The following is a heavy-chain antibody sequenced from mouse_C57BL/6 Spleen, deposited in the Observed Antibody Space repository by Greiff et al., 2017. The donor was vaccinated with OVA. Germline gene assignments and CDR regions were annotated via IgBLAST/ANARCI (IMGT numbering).Heavy chain of an antibody. CDR1: GFTFTDYY. CDR3: ARYRSGYNAMDY. Sequence: EVMLVESGGGLVQPGGSLSLSCAASGFTFTDYYMSWVRQPPGKALEWLGFIRNKANGYTTEYSASVKGRFTISRDNSQSILYLQMNALRAEDSATYYCARYRSGYNAMDYWGQGTSVTVSS. J-gene: IGHJ4*01. D-gene: IGHD3-2*02. CDR2: IRNKANGYTT. V-gene: IGHV7-3*01.